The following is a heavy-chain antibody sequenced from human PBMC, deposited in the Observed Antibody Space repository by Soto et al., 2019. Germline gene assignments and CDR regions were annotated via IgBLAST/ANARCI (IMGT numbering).Heavy chain of an antibody. D-gene: IGHD3-3*01. J-gene: IGHJ3*02. V-gene: IGHV3-7*01. CDR1: DFTLE. Sequence: PGGSLRLSCAASDFTLEDDLGPPGGQHTSNGPEKYYGDSVKGRFTISRDNAKNSLYLQMNSLRAEDTAVYYCARDWKRITIFGVATRSFANWGQGTMVTVSS. CDR3: ARDWKRITIFGVATRSFAN. CDR2: TSNGPEK.